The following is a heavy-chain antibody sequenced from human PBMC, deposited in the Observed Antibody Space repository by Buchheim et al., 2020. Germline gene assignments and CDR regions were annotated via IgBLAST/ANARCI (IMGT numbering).Heavy chain of an antibody. D-gene: IGHD2-15*01. CDR1: GGSFSGYY. J-gene: IGHJ4*02. CDR3: ARGVDCSGSSCSYPFDY. V-gene: IGHV4-34*01. Sequence: QVQLQQWGAGLLKPSETLSLTCAVYGGSFSGYYWSWIRQPPGKGLEWIGEINHSGSTNYNPSLKSRVTISVDTSKNQFSLNLSSVTAADTAVYYCARGVDCSGSSCSYPFDYWGQGTL. CDR2: INHSGST.